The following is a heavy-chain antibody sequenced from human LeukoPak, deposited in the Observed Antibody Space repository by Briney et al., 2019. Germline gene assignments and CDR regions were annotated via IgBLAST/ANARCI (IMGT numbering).Heavy chain of an antibody. D-gene: IGHD3-22*01. J-gene: IGHJ3*02. Sequence: PETLSLTCTVSGGSISSYYWSWIRQPPGKGLEWIGYIYYSGSTNYNPSLKSRVTISVDTSKNQFSLKLSSVTAADTAVYYCARGFYYYDSSGPVGAFDIWGQGTMVTVSS. V-gene: IGHV4-59*08. CDR2: IYYSGST. CDR1: GGSISSYY. CDR3: ARGFYYYDSSGPVGAFDI.